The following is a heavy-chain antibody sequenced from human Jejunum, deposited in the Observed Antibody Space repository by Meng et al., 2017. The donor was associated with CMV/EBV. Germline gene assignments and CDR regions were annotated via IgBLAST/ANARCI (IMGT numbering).Heavy chain of an antibody. V-gene: IGHV1-8*01. CDR2: MNPNNGNT. CDR3: LLTPRRVGHGMDV. D-gene: IGHD2-15*01. CDR1: GYTFTSSD. Sequence: FGYTFTSSDINWVRQATGQGLEWMGWMNPNNGNTGYGQKFQGRVTLTRNTAISTAYMELSSLRSEDTAVYYCLLTPRRVGHGMDVWGQGTTVTVSS. J-gene: IGHJ6*02.